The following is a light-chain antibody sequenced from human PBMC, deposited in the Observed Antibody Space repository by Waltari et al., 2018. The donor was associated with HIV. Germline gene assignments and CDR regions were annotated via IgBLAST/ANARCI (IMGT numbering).Light chain of an antibody. CDR1: QSISSY. V-gene: IGKV1-39*01. CDR3: QQSYSTPYT. CDR2: AAS. J-gene: IGKJ2*01. Sequence: DIHMTQSPSSLTASVGDRVPNTCRASQSISSYLNWYQQKPGKAPKLLIHAASSLQSGVPSRISGSGSGTDFTLTISSLQPEDFATYYCQQSYSTPYTFGQGTKLEIK.